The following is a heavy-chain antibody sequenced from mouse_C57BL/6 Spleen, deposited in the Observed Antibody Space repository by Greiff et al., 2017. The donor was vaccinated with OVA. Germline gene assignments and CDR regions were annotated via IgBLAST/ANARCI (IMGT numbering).Heavy chain of an antibody. J-gene: IGHJ4*01. D-gene: IGHD2-5*01. CDR1: GFTFSSYA. Sequence: KLMESGEGLVKPGGSLKLSCAASGFTFSSYAMSWVRQTPEKRLEWVAYISSGGDYIYYADTVKGRFTISRDNARNTLYLQMSSLKSEDTAMYYCTRDYYSNYEDYYAMDYWGQGTSVTVSS. CDR3: TRDYYSNYEDYYAMDY. V-gene: IGHV5-9-1*02. CDR2: ISSGGDYI.